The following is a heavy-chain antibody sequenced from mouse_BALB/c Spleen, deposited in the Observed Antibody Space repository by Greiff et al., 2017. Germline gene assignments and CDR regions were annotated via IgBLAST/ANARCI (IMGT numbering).Heavy chain of an antibody. V-gene: IGHV5-6-4*01. J-gene: IGHJ3*01. D-gene: IGHD1-1*01. Sequence: EVQGVESGGGLVKPGGSLKLSCAASGFTFTSYNMSWVRQTPEKRLEWVAAISSGGSYTYYPDSVKGRVTISSNNAKNTLYLQMSSLKSEDTAMYACTRDQGTVVEDWFAYWGQGTLVTVSA. CDR3: TRDQGTVVEDWFAY. CDR2: ISSGGSYT. CDR1: GFTFTSYN.